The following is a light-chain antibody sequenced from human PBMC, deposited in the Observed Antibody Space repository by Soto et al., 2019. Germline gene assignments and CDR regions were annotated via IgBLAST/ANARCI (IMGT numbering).Light chain of an antibody. Sequence: DFQMTESPSTLSASVGDRVTITFRASQSISSWLAWYQQKPGKAPKLLIYDASSLESGVTSRFSGSGSGTEFTITISSLQPDDFANYYCQQYNSYSPTFGPGTKVDIK. V-gene: IGKV1-5*01. CDR2: DAS. CDR3: QQYNSYSPT. J-gene: IGKJ1*01. CDR1: QSISSW.